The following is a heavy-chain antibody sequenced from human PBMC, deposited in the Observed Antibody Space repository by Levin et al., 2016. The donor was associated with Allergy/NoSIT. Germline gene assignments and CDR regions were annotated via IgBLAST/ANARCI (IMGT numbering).Heavy chain of an antibody. J-gene: IGHJ4*02. D-gene: IGHD3-3*01. Sequence: GESLKISCTASGFTFSNFWMHWVRQAPGKGLVWVSRMNRDGSYTNYADFVKGRFTISRDNAKDTLYLQMNSLTAEDTAVYYCIPGIFEGFNYWGQGSLVTVSS. CDR1: GFTFSNFW. CDR2: MNRDGSYT. V-gene: IGHV3-74*01. CDR3: IPGIFEGFNY.